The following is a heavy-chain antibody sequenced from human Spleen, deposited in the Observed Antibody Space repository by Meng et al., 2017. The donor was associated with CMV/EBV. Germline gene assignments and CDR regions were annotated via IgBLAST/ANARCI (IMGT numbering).Heavy chain of an antibody. J-gene: IGHJ4*02. Sequence: GGSLRLSCASSGFTFDIYAMHWVRQAPGKGLEWLAVISYDGSTKYYADSVKGRFTISRDNSKNTLYLQMNSLRAEDTAVYYCAKDRLNWNDASLDYWGQGTLVTVSS. CDR2: ISYDGSTK. CDR1: GFTFDIYA. V-gene: IGHV3-30-3*01. CDR3: AKDRLNWNDASLDY. D-gene: IGHD1-1*01.